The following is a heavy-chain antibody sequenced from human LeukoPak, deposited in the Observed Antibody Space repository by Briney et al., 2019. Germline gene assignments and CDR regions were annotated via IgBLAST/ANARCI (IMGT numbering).Heavy chain of an antibody. CDR3: ARGRIAAAGYHYYYYGMDV. V-gene: IGHV1-18*01. Sequence: ASVKVSCKASGYTFTSHGISWVRQAPGQGLEWMGWISAYNGNTNYAQKLQGRVTMTRNTSISTAYMELSSLRSEDTAVYYCARGRIAAAGYHYYYYGMDVWGQGTTVTVSS. D-gene: IGHD6-13*01. CDR1: GYTFTSHG. CDR2: ISAYNGNT. J-gene: IGHJ6*02.